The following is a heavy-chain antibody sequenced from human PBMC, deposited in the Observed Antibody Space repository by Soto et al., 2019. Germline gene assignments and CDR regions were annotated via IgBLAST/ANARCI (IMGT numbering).Heavy chain of an antibody. Sequence: QLQLQESGPGLVKPSETLSLTCTVSGGSISSSSYYWGWIRQPPGKGLEWIGSIYYSGSTYYNPSLKRRVTISVDTSKNQFSLKLSSVTAADTAVYYCARHPVWFGELLSSSWFDPWGQGTLVTVSS. J-gene: IGHJ5*02. CDR2: IYYSGST. CDR3: ARHPVWFGELLSSSWFDP. V-gene: IGHV4-39*01. CDR1: GGSISSSSYY. D-gene: IGHD3-10*01.